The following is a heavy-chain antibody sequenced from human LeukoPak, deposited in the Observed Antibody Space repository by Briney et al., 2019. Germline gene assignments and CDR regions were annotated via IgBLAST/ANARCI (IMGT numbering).Heavy chain of an antibody. D-gene: IGHD3-10*01. V-gene: IGHV4-4*07. CDR2: IFTSGIA. CDR3: AREISGTYYNPLGYMDV. J-gene: IGHJ6*03. Sequence: SDTLSLTCAVSGASIGIYYWNWLRQPAGKGLEWLGRIFTSGIANYNPSRKSRVTMSVDTSTNQFSLNLSSVTAADTAVYYCAREISGTYYNPLGYMDVWGKGTTVTVSS. CDR1: GASIGIYY.